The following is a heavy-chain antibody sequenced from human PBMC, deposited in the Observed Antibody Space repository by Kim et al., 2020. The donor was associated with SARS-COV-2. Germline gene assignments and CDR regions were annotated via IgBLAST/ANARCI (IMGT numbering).Heavy chain of an antibody. CDR1: GFTVSSNY. J-gene: IGHJ6*02. V-gene: IGHV3-53*01. CDR2: IYSGGST. D-gene: IGHD2-15*01. CDR3: ARDRILATYCSGGSCYSDRRNYYYYYGMDV. Sequence: GGSLRLSCAASGFTVSSNYMSWVRQAPGKGLEWVSVIYSGGSTYYADSVKGRFTISRDNSKNTLYLQMNSLRAEDTAVYYCARDRILATYCSGGSCYSDRRNYYYYYGMDVWGQGTTVTVSS.